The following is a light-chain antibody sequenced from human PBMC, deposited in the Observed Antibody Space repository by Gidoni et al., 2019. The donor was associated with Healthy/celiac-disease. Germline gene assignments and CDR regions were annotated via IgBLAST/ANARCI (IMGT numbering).Light chain of an antibody. CDR1: QGISSY. Sequence: DIQLTQSPSFLSASVGDRVTITCRASQGISSYLACYQQKPGKAPKLLIYAASTLQSGVPSRFSGSGSVPEFTLTLSSLQPDDFATYYCQQLTSYPPTFGGGTKVEIK. CDR2: AAS. CDR3: QQLTSYPPT. V-gene: IGKV1-9*01. J-gene: IGKJ4*01.